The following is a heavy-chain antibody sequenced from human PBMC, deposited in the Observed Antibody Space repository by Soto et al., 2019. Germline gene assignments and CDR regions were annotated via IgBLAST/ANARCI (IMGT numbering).Heavy chain of an antibody. CDR2: MNPNSGNT. Sequence: QVQLVQSGAEVKKPGASVKVSCKASGYTFTSYDINWVRQATGQGLEWMGWMNPNSGNTGYAQKCQGRITMTRNTSISTAYMELSSLKSEDTAVFYCASGNPTGYGDYHWGRGTLVTVSS. CDR3: ASGNPTGYGDYH. D-gene: IGHD4-17*01. V-gene: IGHV1-8*01. J-gene: IGHJ5*02. CDR1: GYTFTSYD.